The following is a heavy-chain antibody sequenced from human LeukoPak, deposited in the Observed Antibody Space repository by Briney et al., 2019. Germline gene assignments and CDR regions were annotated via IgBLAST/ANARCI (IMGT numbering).Heavy chain of an antibody. CDR2: INHSGST. CDR3: ARQSDSSSYYYYYYMDV. D-gene: IGHD6-6*01. V-gene: IGHV4-34*01. Sequence: PSETLSLTCAVYGGSFSGYYWSWIRQPPGKGLEWIGEINHSGSTNYNPSLKSRVTISVDTSKNQFSLKLSSVTAADTAVYYCARQSDSSSYYYYYYMDVWGKGTTVTVSS. J-gene: IGHJ6*03. CDR1: GGSFSGYY.